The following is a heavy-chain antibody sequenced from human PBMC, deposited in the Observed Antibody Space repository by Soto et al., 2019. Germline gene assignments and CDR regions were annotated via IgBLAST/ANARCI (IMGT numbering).Heavy chain of an antibody. D-gene: IGHD4-17*01. CDR1: GGSISSGGYY. Sequence: SETLSLTCTVSGGSISSGGYYWSWIRQHPGKGLEWIGYIYYSGSTYYNPSLKSRVTISVDTSKNQFSLKLSSVTAADTAVYYCARAKAYGFGYGMDVWGQGTTVTVSS. J-gene: IGHJ6*02. CDR3: ARAKAYGFGYGMDV. V-gene: IGHV4-31*03. CDR2: IYYSGST.